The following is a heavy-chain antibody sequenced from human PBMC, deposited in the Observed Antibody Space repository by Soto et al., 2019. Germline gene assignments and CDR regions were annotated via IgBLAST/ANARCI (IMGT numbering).Heavy chain of an antibody. V-gene: IGHV4-4*02. CDR2: INHSGST. J-gene: IGHJ6*02. D-gene: IGHD3-10*01. CDR1: GGSISSSNW. CDR3: PSGLWLRTYYYYGMDV. Sequence: QVQLQESGPGLVKPSGTLSLTCTVSGGSISSSNWWSWVRQPPGKGLEWIGEINHSGSTNYNPSLKSRVTISVDTPKNQFSLKLSSVTAADTAVYYCPSGLWLRTYYYYGMDVLGQGTTVTVSS.